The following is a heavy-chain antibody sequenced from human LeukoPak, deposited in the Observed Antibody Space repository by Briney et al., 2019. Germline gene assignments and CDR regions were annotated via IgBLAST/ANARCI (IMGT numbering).Heavy chain of an antibody. CDR3: ARATRITIFGVVTRKSFDP. J-gene: IGHJ5*02. CDR1: GYTFTGYY. D-gene: IGHD3-3*01. Sequence: ASVKVSCKASGYTFTGYYMHWVRQAPGQGLEWMGWINPNSGGTNYAQKFQGRVTMTRDTSISTAYMELSRLRSDDTAVYYCARATRITIFGVVTRKSFDPWGQGTLVTVSS. CDR2: INPNSGGT. V-gene: IGHV1-2*02.